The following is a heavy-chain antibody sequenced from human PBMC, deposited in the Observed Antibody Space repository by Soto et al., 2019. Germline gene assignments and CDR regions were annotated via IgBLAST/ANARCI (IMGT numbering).Heavy chain of an antibody. CDR1: GFTFSSYA. V-gene: IGHV3-64D*06. CDR3: VNGYCSSTSCYSSFGYYGMDV. Sequence: SLRLSCSASGFTFSSYAMHWVRQAPGKGLEYVSAISSNGGSTYYADSVKGRFTISRDNSKNTLYLQMSSLRAEDTAVYYCVNGYCSSTSCYSSFGYYGMDVWGQGTTVTVSS. CDR2: ISSNGGST. D-gene: IGHD2-2*01. J-gene: IGHJ6*02.